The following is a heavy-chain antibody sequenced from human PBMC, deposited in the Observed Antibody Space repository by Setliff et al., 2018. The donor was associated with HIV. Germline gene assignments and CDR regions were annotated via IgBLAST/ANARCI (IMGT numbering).Heavy chain of an antibody. CDR1: GGSISSYY. V-gene: IGHV4-4*07. CDR2: IYISGST. Sequence: PSETLSXXXTVSGGSISSYYWSWIRQPAGKGLEWIGHIYISGSTNYNPSSNSRVTMSXDTSKNQFSLRLTSVTAADTAMYHCARDRSSGWSKDWFDTWGXGILVTVSS. D-gene: IGHD6-19*01. J-gene: IGHJ5*02. CDR3: ARDRSSGWSKDWFDT.